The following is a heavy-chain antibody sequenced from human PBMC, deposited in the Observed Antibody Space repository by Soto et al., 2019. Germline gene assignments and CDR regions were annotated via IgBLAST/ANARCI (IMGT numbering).Heavy chain of an antibody. Sequence: QGQLVQSGAEVKKPGASVKVSCKASGYTFTDYDISWVRQAPGQGLEWMGWISVDNGNTKYVESLQGRVTMTTDTDSSTAYLEVRSLRSDDAAVYYCARTSVSNYNWFDPWGQGTLVAVSS. CDR2: ISVDNGNT. V-gene: IGHV1-18*01. CDR1: GYTFTDYD. CDR3: ARTSVSNYNWFDP. J-gene: IGHJ5*02. D-gene: IGHD4-4*01.